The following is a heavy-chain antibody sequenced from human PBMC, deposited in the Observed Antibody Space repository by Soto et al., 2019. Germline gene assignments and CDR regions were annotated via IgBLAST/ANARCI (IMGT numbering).Heavy chain of an antibody. Sequence: EVQLVESGGGLVQPGGSLRLSCAASGFTFSDHYMDWVRQAPGKGLEWVGRSRNKANSYSTEYAASVKGRFTISRDESKNSLYLPMTSLQTEDTAVYYCARFSGSYTRGLDYWGQGTLVTVSS. CDR2: SRNKANSYST. J-gene: IGHJ4*02. D-gene: IGHD1-26*01. V-gene: IGHV3-72*01. CDR3: ARFSGSYTRGLDY. CDR1: GFTFSDHY.